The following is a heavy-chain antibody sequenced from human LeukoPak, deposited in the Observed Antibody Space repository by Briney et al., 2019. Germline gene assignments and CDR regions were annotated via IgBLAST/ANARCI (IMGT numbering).Heavy chain of an antibody. V-gene: IGHV3-9*01. Sequence: GGSLRLSCTASGFTFKDYAMYWVRQAPGKGLEWVSGISWNSGTTDYADSVKGRFTVSRDNAKDSLYLQMNSLRAEDTALYYCAREVSEGFDFWGQGTLVTVSS. CDR3: AREVSEGFDF. CDR2: ISWNSGTT. CDR1: GFTFKDYA. J-gene: IGHJ4*02. D-gene: IGHD3-22*01.